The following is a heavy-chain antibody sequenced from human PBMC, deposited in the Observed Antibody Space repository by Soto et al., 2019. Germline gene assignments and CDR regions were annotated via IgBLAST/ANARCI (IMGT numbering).Heavy chain of an antibody. CDR1: GFTFSSYG. D-gene: IGHD2-21*01. CDR3: AKGESPRGGADPQKISIDY. CDR2: ISYDGSNK. Sequence: HPGGSLRLSCAASGFTFSSYGMHWVRQAPGKGLEWVAVISYDGSNKYYADSVKGRFTISRDNSKNTLYLQMNSLRAEDTAVYYCAKGESPRGGADPQKISIDYWGQGTLVTVSS. V-gene: IGHV3-30*18. J-gene: IGHJ4*02.